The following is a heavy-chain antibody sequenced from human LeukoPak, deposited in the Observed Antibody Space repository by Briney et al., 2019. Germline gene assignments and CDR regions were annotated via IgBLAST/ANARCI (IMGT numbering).Heavy chain of an antibody. J-gene: IGHJ4*02. V-gene: IGHV4-59*01. CDR3: ARDRGLGSPRLDY. CDR1: GVSISSYY. Sequence: PSETLSLTCTVSGVSISSYYWNWLRQPPGKGLEWLGYIYYSGSTKYNPSLKSRVTISVDTSKIQFTLKLSSVTAADTAVYYCARDRGLGSPRLDYWGQGTLVTVSS. CDR2: IYYSGST. D-gene: IGHD3-10*01.